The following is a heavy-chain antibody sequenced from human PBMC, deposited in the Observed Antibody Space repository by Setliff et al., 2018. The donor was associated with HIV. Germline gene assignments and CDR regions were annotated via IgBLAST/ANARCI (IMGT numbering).Heavy chain of an antibody. CDR2: INPRGGST. Sequence: ASVKVSCKASGYTFTSYFMHWVRQAPGQGLEWMGIINPRGGSTNYARKFLGRVTMTRDTSTTTVYMELSSLRSEYTAVYYCALDYGDNNWFDPWGQGTLVTVSS. J-gene: IGHJ5*02. CDR1: GYTFTSYF. CDR3: ALDYGDNNWFDP. V-gene: IGHV1-46*01. D-gene: IGHD4-17*01.